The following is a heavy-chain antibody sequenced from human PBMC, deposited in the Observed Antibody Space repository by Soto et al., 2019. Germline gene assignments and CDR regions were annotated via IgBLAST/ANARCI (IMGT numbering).Heavy chain of an antibody. V-gene: IGHV3-15*07. D-gene: IGHD3-22*01. CDR1: GFTFSNAW. J-gene: IGHJ4*02. CDR2: IKSKTDGGTT. CDR3: TSAYYDSSGYIDD. Sequence: GGSLRLSCAASGFTFSNAWMNWVRQAPGKGLEWVGRIKSKTDGGTTDYAAPVKGRFTISRDDSKNTLYLQMNSLKTEDTAVYYCTSAYYDSSGYIDDWGQGTRVTVSS.